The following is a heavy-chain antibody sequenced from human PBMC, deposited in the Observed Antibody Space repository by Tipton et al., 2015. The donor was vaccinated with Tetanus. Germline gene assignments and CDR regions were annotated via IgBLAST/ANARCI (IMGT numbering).Heavy chain of an antibody. CDR3: AREADCSGGSCFSGDFDN. J-gene: IGHJ4*02. V-gene: IGHV3-21*06. D-gene: IGHD2-15*01. CDR1: GFDFSNYK. CDR2: ISSRNTYI. Sequence: SLRLSCAASGFDFSNYKINWVRQAPGQALEWVASISSRNTYISYADSVKGRFTISRDNAKSSLYLQMNSLRAEDTAVYYCAREADCSGGSCFSGDFDNWGQGTQVTVSS.